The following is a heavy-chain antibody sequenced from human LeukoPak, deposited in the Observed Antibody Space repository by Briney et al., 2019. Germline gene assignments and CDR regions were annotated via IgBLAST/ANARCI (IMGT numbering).Heavy chain of an antibody. V-gene: IGHV3-23*01. CDR1: GVTFTNYA. CDR3: ARRYCTSTSCYNFDY. Sequence: GGSLRLSCAASGVTFTNYAINWVRQAPGKGLEWVSSISGSGGSAIYADSVKGRFTISRDNSKNTVRLQMNSLRADDTAVYFCARRYCTSTSCYNFDYWGQGTLVTVSS. J-gene: IGHJ4*02. D-gene: IGHD2-2*01. CDR2: ISGSGGSA.